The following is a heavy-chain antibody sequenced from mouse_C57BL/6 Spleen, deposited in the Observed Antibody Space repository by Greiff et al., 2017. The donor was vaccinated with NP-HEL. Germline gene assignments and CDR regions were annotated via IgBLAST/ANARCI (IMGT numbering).Heavy chain of an antibody. Sequence: QVQLQQPGAELVKPGASVKLSCKASGYTFTSYWMQWVKQRPGQGLEWIGEIDPSDSYNNYNQKFKGKATLTVDTSSSTAYMQLSSLTSEDSAVYYCARCDYDGYYAMDYWGQGTSVTVSS. J-gene: IGHJ4*01. CDR1: GYTFTSYW. D-gene: IGHD2-4*01. CDR3: ARCDYDGYYAMDY. V-gene: IGHV1-50*01. CDR2: IDPSDSYN.